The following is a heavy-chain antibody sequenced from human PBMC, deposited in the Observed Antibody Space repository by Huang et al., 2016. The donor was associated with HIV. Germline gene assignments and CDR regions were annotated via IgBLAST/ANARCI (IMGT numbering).Heavy chain of an antibody. CDR2: IKQEEIEK. J-gene: IGHJ6*02. CDR3: ATKTAAMDI. Sequence: VESGGRLVHPGGSIRLSCVGSTFTFGAYWMRWVRQSPVKGMEWVDNIKQEEIEKYYVEYVKGRFNISRDNAKKVLFLEMNNVRVEDTATYYCATKTAAMDIWGQGTTVTVS. V-gene: IGHV3-7*01. CDR1: TFTFGAYW. D-gene: IGHD1-7*01.